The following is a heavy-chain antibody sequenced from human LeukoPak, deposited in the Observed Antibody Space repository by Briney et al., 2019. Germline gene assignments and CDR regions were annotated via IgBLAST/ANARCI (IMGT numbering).Heavy chain of an antibody. CDR3: AKGLWYYYDSSGYVDY. CDR1: GFTFNSYW. D-gene: IGHD3-22*01. CDR2: ISYDGSNK. J-gene: IGHJ4*02. Sequence: PGGSLRLSCEVSGFTFNSYWMTWVRQAPGKGLEWVAVISYDGSNKYYADSVKGRFTISRDNSKNTLYLQMNSLRAEDTAVYYCAKGLWYYYDSSGYVDYWGQGTLVTVSS. V-gene: IGHV3-30*18.